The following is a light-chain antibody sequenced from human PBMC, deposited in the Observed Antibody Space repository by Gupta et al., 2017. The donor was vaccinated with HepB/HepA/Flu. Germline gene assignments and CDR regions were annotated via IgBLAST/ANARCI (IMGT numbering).Light chain of an antibody. CDR3: ASRDDTSNIWV. CDR1: RSNIGSNS. J-gene: IGLJ3*02. CDR2: SYN. Sequence: QSVLTKPPSMSGPPGQRVTISCSGGRSNIGSNSFSWYHQRPGPAPKLLIYSYNQRPSGVPDQFSASKSGTSASLATSALQSEDEAYYYCASRDDTSNIWVFGGGTKLTVL. V-gene: IGLV1-44*01.